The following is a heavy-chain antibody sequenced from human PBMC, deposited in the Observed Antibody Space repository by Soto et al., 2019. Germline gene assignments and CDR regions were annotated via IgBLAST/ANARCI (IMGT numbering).Heavy chain of an antibody. CDR1: GFTFSSYA. V-gene: IGHV3-23*01. J-gene: IGHJ4*02. CDR2: ISGSGGST. D-gene: IGHD3-22*01. CDR3: XKARYYDSTGYLYYFDY. Sequence: PGGSLRLSCSASGFTFSSYAMSWVRQAPGKGLEWVSSISGSGGSTYYADSVKGRFTISRDNSKNTLYLQMNSLRAEDTAVYYCXKARYYDSTGYLYYFDYWGQGTLVTVSS.